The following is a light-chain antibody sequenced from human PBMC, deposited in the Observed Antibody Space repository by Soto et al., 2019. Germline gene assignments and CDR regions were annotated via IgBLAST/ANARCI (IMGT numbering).Light chain of an antibody. V-gene: IGLV2-14*01. J-gene: IGLJ1*01. CDR2: DVS. CDR3: SSYVTSGTPYV. CDR1: SSDIGGHIY. Sequence: QSALTQPASVSGSPGQSITISCTGSSSDIGGHIYVSWYQQHPGKAPKLIIFDVSSRPSGVSNRFSGSKSGNTASLTISGLQAEDEADYYCSSYVTSGTPYVFAAGTKLTVL.